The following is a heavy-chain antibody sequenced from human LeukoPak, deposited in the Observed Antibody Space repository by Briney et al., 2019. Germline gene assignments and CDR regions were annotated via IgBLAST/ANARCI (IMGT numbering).Heavy chain of an antibody. CDR1: GFTFSTYC. CDR3: VRDFRSADY. V-gene: IGHV3-74*01. Sequence: GGSLRLSCAASGFTFSTYCMHWVRQAPGKGPMWVSRICPDGTVTNYADSVKARFIISRDNARNTVHLQMNSLRVEDTAVYYCVRDFRSADYWGQGTLVTVSS. J-gene: IGHJ4*02. CDR2: ICPDGTVT.